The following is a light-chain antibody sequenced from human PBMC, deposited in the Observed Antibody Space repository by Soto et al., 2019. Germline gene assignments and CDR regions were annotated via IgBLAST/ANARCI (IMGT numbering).Light chain of an antibody. Sequence: SYELTQPSSVSVSPGQTARITCSGDVLAKEYARWFHQKPGQAPVVVIYKDSERPSGIPERFSGSSSGTTVTLTISGAQVEDEADYYCYSAADNNWVFGGGTKLTVL. CDR3: YSAADNNWV. CDR1: VLAKEY. CDR2: KDS. J-gene: IGLJ3*02. V-gene: IGLV3-27*01.